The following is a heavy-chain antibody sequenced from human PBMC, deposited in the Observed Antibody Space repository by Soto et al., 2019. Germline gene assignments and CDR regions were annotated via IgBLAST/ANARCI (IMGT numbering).Heavy chain of an antibody. CDR3: AGDGWGSYRHHDY. J-gene: IGHJ4*02. V-gene: IGHV3-66*01. CDR1: GFTVSSNY. Sequence: GGSLRLSCAASGFTVSSNYMSWVRQAPGKGLEWVSVIYSGGSTYYADSVKGRFTISRDNSKNTLYLQMNSLRAEDTAVYYCAGDGWGSYRHHDYWGQGTLVTVSS. D-gene: IGHD3-16*02. CDR2: IYSGGST.